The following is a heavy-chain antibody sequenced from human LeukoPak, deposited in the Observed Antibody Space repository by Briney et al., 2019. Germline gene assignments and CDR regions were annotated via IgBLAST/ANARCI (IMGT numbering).Heavy chain of an antibody. V-gene: IGHV4-30-2*01. CDR3: AREGYSSSWYSLFDY. Sequence: SETLSLTCTVSGGSISSGGYYWSWIRQPPGKGLEWIGYIYHSGSTYYNPSLKSRVTISVDTSKNQFSLKLSSVTAADTAVYYCAREGYSSSWYSLFDYWGQGTLVTVSS. D-gene: IGHD6-13*01. J-gene: IGHJ4*02. CDR1: GGSISSGGYY. CDR2: IYHSGST.